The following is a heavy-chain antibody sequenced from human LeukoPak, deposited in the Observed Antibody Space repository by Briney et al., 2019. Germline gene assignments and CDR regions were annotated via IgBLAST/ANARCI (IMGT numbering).Heavy chain of an antibody. V-gene: IGHV3-7*01. CDR2: IKADGSEK. D-gene: IGHD3-10*01. CDR3: ARHFSFGSGSSRTLVHY. Sequence: GGSLRLSCAASGFTFSNYWMAWVRQAPGKGLEWVANIKADGSEKYYVNSVEGRFTISRDNAQNSLYLQMSSLRAEDTAVYHCARHFSFGSGSSRTLVHYWGQGTLVIVSS. J-gene: IGHJ4*02. CDR1: GFTFSNYW.